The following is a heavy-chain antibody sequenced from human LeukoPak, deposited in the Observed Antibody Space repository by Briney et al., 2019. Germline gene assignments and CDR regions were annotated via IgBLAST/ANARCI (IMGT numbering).Heavy chain of an antibody. CDR1: GYTFSSYW. CDR3: ARQNDFRPDY. J-gene: IGHJ4*02. V-gene: IGHV5-51*01. Sequence: PGGSLRLSCKGSGYTFSSYWIGWVRQMPGKGLEWMGIIYPGDSDTRYSPSLQGQVTISVDTSIGTAYLQWSSLKASDTAIYYCARQNDFRPDYWGQGTLVTVSS. D-gene: IGHD3-3*01. CDR2: IYPGDSDT.